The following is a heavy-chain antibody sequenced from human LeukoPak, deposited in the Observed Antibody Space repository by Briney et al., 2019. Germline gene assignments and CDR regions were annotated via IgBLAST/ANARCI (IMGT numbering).Heavy chain of an antibody. V-gene: IGHV1-8*01. Sequence: ASVKVSCKASGYTFTSYDINWVRQATGQGLEWMGWMNPNSGNTGYAQKFQGRVTMTRNTSISTAYMELSSLRSGDTAVYYCRSTGYYYYGMDVWGQGTTVTVSS. CDR2: MNPNSGNT. CDR3: RSTGYYYYGMDV. J-gene: IGHJ6*02. D-gene: IGHD1-14*01. CDR1: GYTFTSYD.